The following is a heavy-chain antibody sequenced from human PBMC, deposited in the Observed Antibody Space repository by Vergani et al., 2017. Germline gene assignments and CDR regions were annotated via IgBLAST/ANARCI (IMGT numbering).Heavy chain of an antibody. CDR2: SYRGDSDT. V-gene: IGHV5-51*01. CDR3: ARHVSSLGAVAATAGFFDY. CDR1: GYSFTSYW. D-gene: IGHD2-15*01. Sequence: EVQLVQSGAEVKKPGESLKISCKGSGYSFTSYWIGWVRQLPGKGLEWVGISYRGDSDTRYSPSFQGQVTISADKSSSTAYLQSSILKASDNAMYDCARHVSSLGAVAATAGFFDYWGQGTLVTVSS. J-gene: IGHJ4*02.